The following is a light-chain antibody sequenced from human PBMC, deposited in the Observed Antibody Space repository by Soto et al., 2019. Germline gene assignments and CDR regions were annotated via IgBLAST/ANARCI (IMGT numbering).Light chain of an antibody. CDR1: QDINIY. CDR2: DAS. CDR3: QQYDIFPLT. J-gene: IGKJ5*01. V-gene: IGKV1-33*01. Sequence: DIQMTQSPSSLFASVGDRVTITCQATQDINIYLNWYQQKPGKAPNLLIYDASNLEIGVPSRFGGSRSGTHFTFTISSLQTEDIGTYYCQQYDIFPLTFGRGTRLEIK.